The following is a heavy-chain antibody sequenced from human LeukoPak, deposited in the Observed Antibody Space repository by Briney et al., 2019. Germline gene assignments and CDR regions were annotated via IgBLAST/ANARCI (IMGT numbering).Heavy chain of an antibody. CDR3: AKDRYSSSWSGADY. CDR1: GFTFNSYA. J-gene: IGHJ4*02. CDR2: ISYDGSNK. V-gene: IGHV3-30*04. Sequence: GGSLRLSCAASGFTFNSYAMHWVRQAPGKGLEWVAVISYDGSNKYYADSVKGRFTISRDNSKNTVYLQMNSLRAEDTAVYYCAKDRYSSSWSGADYWGQGTLVTVSS. D-gene: IGHD6-13*01.